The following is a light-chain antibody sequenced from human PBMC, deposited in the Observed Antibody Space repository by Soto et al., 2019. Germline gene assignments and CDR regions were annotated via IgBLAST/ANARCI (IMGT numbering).Light chain of an antibody. J-gene: IGKJ5*01. CDR2: GAS. Sequence: EIVLSQAPGTLSLSPGGRATLSCRASQSVSSSYLAWYQQKPGQAPRLLIYGASSRATGIPDRFSGSGSGTDFTLTISRLEPEDFVVYYCQQYGSSPPITFGQGTRLEIK. V-gene: IGKV3-20*01. CDR1: QSVSSSY. CDR3: QQYGSSPPIT.